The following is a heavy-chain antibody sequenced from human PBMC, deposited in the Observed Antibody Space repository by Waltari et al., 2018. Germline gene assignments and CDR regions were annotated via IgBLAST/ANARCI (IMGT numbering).Heavy chain of an antibody. CDR3: ARDKQLAFDY. V-gene: IGHV3-48*04. CDR2: ISSSLSTI. Sequence: EVQLVESGGGLVQPGGSLRLSCAASGFTFSSYSMNWVRKAPGKGLEWVSYISSSLSTIYCADSVKGRFPISRDNAKNSLYLQMNSLRAEDTAVYYWARDKQLAFDYWGQGTLVTVSS. D-gene: IGHD6-6*01. J-gene: IGHJ4*02. CDR1: GFTFSSYS.